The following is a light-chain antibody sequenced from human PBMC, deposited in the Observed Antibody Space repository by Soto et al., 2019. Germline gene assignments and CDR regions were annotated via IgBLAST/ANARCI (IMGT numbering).Light chain of an antibody. CDR3: QQYHTDST. CDR2: TAS. CDR1: QSISSW. V-gene: IGKV1-5*03. Sequence: DIQMTQSPSTLSASVGDRVTITCRASQSISSWLAWYQQKPGKAPKLLIYTASSLETGVPSRFSGSGSGTEFTLTISSLQPDDFATYYCQQYHTDSTFGQGTKVDIK. J-gene: IGKJ1*01.